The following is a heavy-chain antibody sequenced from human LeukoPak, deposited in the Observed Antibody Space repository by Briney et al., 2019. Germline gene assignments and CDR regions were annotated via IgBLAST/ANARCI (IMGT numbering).Heavy chain of an antibody. CDR3: ARTWGGGDRRLPFDY. CDR2: IYYSGST. Sequence: SETLSLTCTVSGGSISSSSYYWGWIRQPPGKGLEWIGSIYYSGSTYYNPSLKSRVTISVDTSKNQFSLKLSSVTAADTAVYYCARTWGGGDRRLPFDYWGQGTLVTVSS. D-gene: IGHD2-21*02. CDR1: GGSISSSSYY. J-gene: IGHJ4*02. V-gene: IGHV4-39*07.